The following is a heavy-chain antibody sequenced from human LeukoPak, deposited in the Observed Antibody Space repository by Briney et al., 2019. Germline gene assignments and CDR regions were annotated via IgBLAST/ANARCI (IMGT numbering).Heavy chain of an antibody. V-gene: IGHV4-59*01. CDR3: ARGSGTVTYYYYGMDV. CDR2: IYYSGST. J-gene: IGHJ6*02. D-gene: IGHD4-17*01. CDR1: GGSISSYY. Sequence: SETLSLTCTVSGGSISSYYWSWIRQPPGKGLEWIGYIYYSGSTNYNPSLKSRVTISVDTSKNQFSLRLSSVTAADTAVYYCARGSGTVTYYYYGMDVWAKGPRSPSP.